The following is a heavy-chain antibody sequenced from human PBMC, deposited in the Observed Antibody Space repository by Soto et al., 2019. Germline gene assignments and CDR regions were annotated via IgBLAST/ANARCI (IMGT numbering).Heavy chain of an antibody. CDR2: IKSKTDGGTA. J-gene: IGHJ6*02. Sequence: XGSLRLSCAASGFTFNNAWMTWVRKAPGKGLEWVGRIKSKTDGGTADYAAPVEGRFTMSRDDSKNTLYLQMNSLKTDDTAVYYCSRGVITSGYYYYYGMDVWGQGTTVTVSS. CDR3: SRGVITSGYYYYYGMDV. CDR1: GFTFNNAW. D-gene: IGHD3-10*01. V-gene: IGHV3-15*01.